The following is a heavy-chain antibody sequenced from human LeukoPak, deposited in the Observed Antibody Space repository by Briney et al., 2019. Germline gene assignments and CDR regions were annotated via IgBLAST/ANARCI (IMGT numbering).Heavy chain of an antibody. CDR1: GYTFTTCG. J-gene: IGHJ3*02. D-gene: IGHD6-13*01. Sequence: ASVKVSCKASGYTFTTCGIVWLRQAPGEGLEWMGWISPYNDNTKYAQNLQGRVTMTADTSTSTAYMELRSLRSDDTAVYYCAREMPAAAGSDAFDIWGQGTMVTVSS. CDR2: ISPYNDNT. V-gene: IGHV1-18*01. CDR3: AREMPAAAGSDAFDI.